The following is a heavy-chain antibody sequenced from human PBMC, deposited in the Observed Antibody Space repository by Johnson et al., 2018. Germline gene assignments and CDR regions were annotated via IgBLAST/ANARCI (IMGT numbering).Heavy chain of an antibody. CDR2: ISYDGSNK. CDR3: AKGSGLLYYYYYMDV. CDR1: GFTFSSYG. Sequence: QVQLVESGGGVVQPGRSLRLSCAASGFTFSSYGMHWVRQAPGKGLEWVAVISYDGSNKYYADSVKGRFTISRDNSKNTLYLQMNSLRAGDTAVFYCAKGSGLLYYYYYMDVGGKGTTVTVSS. J-gene: IGHJ6*03. V-gene: IGHV3-30*18. D-gene: IGHD3-10*01.